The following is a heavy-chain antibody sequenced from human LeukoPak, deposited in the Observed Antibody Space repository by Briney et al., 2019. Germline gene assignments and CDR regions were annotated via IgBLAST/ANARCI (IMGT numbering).Heavy chain of an antibody. Sequence: ASVKVSCKVSGYTLTELSMHWVRQAPGKGLEWMGGFDPEGGETIYAQKFQGRVTMTEDTSTDTAYMELSSLRSEDTAVYYCATPSGSNSPGDAFDIWGQGTMVTVSS. J-gene: IGHJ3*02. CDR2: FDPEGGET. CDR3: ATPSGSNSPGDAFDI. D-gene: IGHD1-26*01. V-gene: IGHV1-24*01. CDR1: GYTLTELS.